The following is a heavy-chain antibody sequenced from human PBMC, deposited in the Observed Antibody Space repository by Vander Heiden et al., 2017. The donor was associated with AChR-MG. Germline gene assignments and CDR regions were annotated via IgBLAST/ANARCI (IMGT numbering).Heavy chain of an antibody. J-gene: IGHJ4*02. CDR2: RNPNSGNT. D-gene: IGHD1-26*01. Sequence: QVQLVQSGAEVKKPGASVKVSCKASGYTFPSYDINWVRQATGQGLEWMGWRNPNSGNTGYAQKFQGRVTMTRNTSISTAYMELSSLRSEDTAVYYCARGNGATGRTSTHLDYWGQGTLVTVSS. CDR3: ARGNGATGRTSTHLDY. CDR1: GYTFPSYD. V-gene: IGHV1-8*01.